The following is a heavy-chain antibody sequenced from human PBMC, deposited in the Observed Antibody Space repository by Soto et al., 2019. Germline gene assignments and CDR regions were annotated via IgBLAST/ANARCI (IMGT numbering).Heavy chain of an antibody. J-gene: IGHJ6*02. D-gene: IGHD5-12*01. CDR3: AKDIGVKWLQDYYYGMDV. CDR1: GFTFDDYT. CDR2: ISWDGGST. V-gene: IGHV3-43*01. Sequence: GGSLRLSCAASGFTFDDYTMHWVRQAPGKGLEWVSLISWDGGSTYYADSVKGRFTISRDNSKNSLYLQMNSLRTEDTALYYCAKDIGVKWLQDYYYGMDVWGQGTTVTVSS.